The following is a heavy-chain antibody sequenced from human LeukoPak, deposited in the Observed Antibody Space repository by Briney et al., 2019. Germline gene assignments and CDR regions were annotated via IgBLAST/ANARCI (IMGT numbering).Heavy chain of an antibody. CDR2: IYYSGST. V-gene: IGHV4-59*01. CDR3: ARDPRAAAGLDYYYGVDV. Sequence: SETLSLTCTVSGGSISSYYWGWIRQPPGKGLEWIGYIYYSGSTNYNPSLKSRVTISVDTSKNQFSLKLSSVTAADTAVYYCARDPRAAAGLDYYYGVDVWGKGTTVTVSS. D-gene: IGHD6-13*01. CDR1: GGSISSYY. J-gene: IGHJ6*04.